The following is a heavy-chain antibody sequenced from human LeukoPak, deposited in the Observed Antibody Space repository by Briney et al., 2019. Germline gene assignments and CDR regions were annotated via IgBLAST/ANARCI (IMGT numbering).Heavy chain of an antibody. V-gene: IGHV3-11*01. CDR2: ISSSGSTI. Sequence: PGGSLRLSCAASGFTFSDYYMSWLRQAPGKGLEWVSYISSSGSTIYYADSVKGRFTISRDNAKNSLYLQMNSLRAEDTAVYYCASVQWLVWIFYWGQGTLVTVSS. CDR3: ASVQWLVWIFY. J-gene: IGHJ4*02. D-gene: IGHD6-19*01. CDR1: GFTFSDYY.